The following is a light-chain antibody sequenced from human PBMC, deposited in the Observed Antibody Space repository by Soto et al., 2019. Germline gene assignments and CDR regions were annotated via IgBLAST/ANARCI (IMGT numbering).Light chain of an antibody. J-gene: IGKJ4*01. V-gene: IGKV1-39*01. Sequence: DIQITQSPSSLSASVGYRVTITCRTSQTITTSLNWYRQKPGKAPNLLIYAAATLQGGVPSRFSGSGSGTDFTLTISSLQPEDFATYYCQQSYSTPLTFGGGTKVDI. CDR1: QTITTS. CDR2: AAA. CDR3: QQSYSTPLT.